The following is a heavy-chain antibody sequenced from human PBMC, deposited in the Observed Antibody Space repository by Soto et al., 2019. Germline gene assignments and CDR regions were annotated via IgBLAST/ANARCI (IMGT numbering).Heavy chain of an antibody. CDR3: ARGNPFNYAGFDV. J-gene: IGHJ6*02. CDR1: GYTFSDFD. CDR2: MNAKSGDT. D-gene: IGHD3-16*01. Sequence: QAHLEQSGAEVTRPGASVKVSCKASGYTFSDFDINWLRQASGQGPEWVGWMNAKSGDTFFAQRFKGKFNRTWDTSLSTAYMEVGSLTSDDMAIYYFARGNPFNYAGFDVWGQGTTVAVSS. V-gene: IGHV1-8*01.